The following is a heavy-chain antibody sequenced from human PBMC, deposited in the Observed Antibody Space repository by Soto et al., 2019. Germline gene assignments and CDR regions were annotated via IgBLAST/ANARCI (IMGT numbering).Heavy chain of an antibody. D-gene: IGHD1-26*01. J-gene: IGHJ6*02. CDR2: IYSSEDT. Sequence: SETMSLTCAVYGGTFCGYYWTWICKSPGKGLEWIGTIYSSEDTHYNPSLLSRVTISVDTSKNQFSLKLSSVTAADTAVYYCARGGSPGGYYYYYGMDVWGQGTTVTVSS. CDR1: GGTFCGYY. V-gene: IGHV4-34*01. CDR3: ARGGSPGGYYYYYGMDV.